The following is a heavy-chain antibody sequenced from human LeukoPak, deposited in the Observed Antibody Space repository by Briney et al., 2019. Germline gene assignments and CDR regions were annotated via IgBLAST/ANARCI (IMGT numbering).Heavy chain of an antibody. D-gene: IGHD6-13*01. CDR2: LSNSGST. V-gene: IGHV4-59*01. J-gene: IGHJ1*01. CDR3: ARATGTFSWFLQH. Sequence: SETLSLTCSVSGGSIGSYYWSWIRQPPGKGLEWIGHLSNSGSTNHNPSLKSRVTISVDTSKNQFSLKLNSVTAADTAVYYCARATGTFSWFLQHWGQGTLVTVSS. CDR1: GGSIGSYY.